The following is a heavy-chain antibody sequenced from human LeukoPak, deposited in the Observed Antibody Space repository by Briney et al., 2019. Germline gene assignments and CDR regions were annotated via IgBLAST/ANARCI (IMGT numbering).Heavy chain of an antibody. J-gene: IGHJ4*02. CDR1: GGSISSYY. CDR3: ASGYYGSGSYYDY. CDR2: IYYSGST. D-gene: IGHD3-10*01. V-gene: IGHV4-59*01. Sequence: SETLSLTCTVSGGSISSYYWSWIRQPPGKGLEWIGYIYYSGSTNYNPSLKSRVTISVDTSKNQFSLKLSSVTAADTAVYYCASGYYGSGSYYDYWGQGTLVTVSS.